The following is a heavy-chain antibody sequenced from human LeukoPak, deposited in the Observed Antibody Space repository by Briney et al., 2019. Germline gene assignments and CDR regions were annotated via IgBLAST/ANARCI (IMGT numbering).Heavy chain of an antibody. CDR3: ARVGSGSYFLDY. CDR2: INPNSGGT. V-gene: IGHV1-2*02. Sequence: ASVKVSCKASGYTFTGYYMHWVRQAPGQGLEWMGWINPNSGGTNYAQKFQGRVTVTKDTSISTAYMELSRLRSDDTAVYYCARVGSGSYFLDYWGQGTLVTVSS. D-gene: IGHD1-26*01. J-gene: IGHJ4*02. CDR1: GYTFTGYY.